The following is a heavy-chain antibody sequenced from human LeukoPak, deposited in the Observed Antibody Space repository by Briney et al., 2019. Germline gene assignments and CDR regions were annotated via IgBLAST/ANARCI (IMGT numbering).Heavy chain of an antibody. Sequence: SETLSLTCAVYGGSFSGYYWSWIRQPPGKGLEWIGEINHSGSTNYNPSLKSRVTISVDTSKNQFSLKLSSVTAADTAVYYCARRRGSYYYYYYMDVWGKGTTVTISS. V-gene: IGHV4-34*01. CDR2: INHSGST. CDR3: ARRRGSYYYYYYMDV. J-gene: IGHJ6*03. CDR1: GGSFSGYY. D-gene: IGHD1-26*01.